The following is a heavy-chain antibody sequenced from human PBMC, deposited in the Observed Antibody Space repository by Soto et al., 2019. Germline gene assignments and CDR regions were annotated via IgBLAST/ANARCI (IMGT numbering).Heavy chain of an antibody. J-gene: IGHJ4*02. CDR2: IYYSGST. V-gene: IGHV4-31*03. D-gene: IGHD4-4*01. CDR1: GGSISSGGYY. Sequence: SETLSLTCTVSGGSISSGGYYWSWIRQHPGKGLEWIGYIYYSGSTYYNPSLKSRVTISVDTSKNQFSLKLSSVTAADTAVYYCARDVTGNLDYWGQGTLITVSS. CDR3: ARDVTGNLDY.